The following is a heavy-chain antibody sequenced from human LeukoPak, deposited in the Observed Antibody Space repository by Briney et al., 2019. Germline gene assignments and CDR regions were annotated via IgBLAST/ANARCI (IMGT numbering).Heavy chain of an antibody. CDR2: ISGGGGST. D-gene: IGHD3-22*01. CDR3: AKPTPQYYYDSSGYYYGAFDI. V-gene: IGHV3-23*01. Sequence: GGSLRLSCAASGFTFSSHAMSWVRQAPGKGLEWVSAISGGGGSTYYADSVKGRFTISRDNSKNTLYLQMNSLRAEDTAVYYCAKPTPQYYYDSSGYYYGAFDIWGQGTMVTVSS. CDR1: GFTFSSHA. J-gene: IGHJ3*02.